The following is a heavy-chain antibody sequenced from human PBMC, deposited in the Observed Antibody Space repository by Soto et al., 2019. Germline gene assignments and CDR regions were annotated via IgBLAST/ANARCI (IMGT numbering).Heavy chain of an antibody. Sequence: EVQLLESGGGLVQPGGSLRLSCAASGFTFSSYAMSWVRQAPGKGLEWVSAISGSGGSTYYADSVKGRFTISRDNTKNTLYLQMSSLRAEDTAVYYCANSLRFLEWLNYYYYMDVWGKGTTVTVSS. CDR2: ISGSGGST. D-gene: IGHD3-3*01. V-gene: IGHV3-23*01. CDR3: ANSLRFLEWLNYYYYMDV. J-gene: IGHJ6*03. CDR1: GFTFSSYA.